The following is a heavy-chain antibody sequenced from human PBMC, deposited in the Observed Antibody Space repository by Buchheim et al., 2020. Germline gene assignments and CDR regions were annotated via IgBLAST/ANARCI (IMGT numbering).Heavy chain of an antibody. Sequence: QLQLQESGPGLVKPSETLSLTCTVSGGSISSSSYYWGWIRQPPGKGLEWIGSIYYSGSTYYNPSLKSRVTISVDTSKNQFPLKLSSVTAADTAVYYCASRSSHYYGSGSYYGTFDYWGQGTL. CDR2: IYYSGST. D-gene: IGHD3-10*01. V-gene: IGHV4-39*01. CDR3: ASRSSHYYGSGSYYGTFDY. J-gene: IGHJ4*02. CDR1: GGSISSSSYY.